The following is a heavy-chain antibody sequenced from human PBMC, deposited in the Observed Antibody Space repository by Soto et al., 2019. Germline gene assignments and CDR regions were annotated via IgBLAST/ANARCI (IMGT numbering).Heavy chain of an antibody. Sequence: GGSLRLSCAASGFTFDDYTMHWVRQAPGKGLEWVSLISWDGGSTYYADSVKGRFTISRDNSKNSLYLQMNSLRTEDTALYYCAKVSRGGSYGDYFDYWGQGTLVTVSS. CDR1: GFTFDDYT. CDR2: ISWDGGST. CDR3: AKVSRGGSYGDYFDY. J-gene: IGHJ4*02. V-gene: IGHV3-43*01. D-gene: IGHD4-17*01.